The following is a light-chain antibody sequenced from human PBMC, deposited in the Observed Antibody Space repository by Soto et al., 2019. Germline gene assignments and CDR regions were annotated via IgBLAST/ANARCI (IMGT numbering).Light chain of an antibody. J-gene: IGLJ2*01. Sequence: QSALTQPASVSGSPGQSITISCTGTSSDVGGYDYVSWYQQHPGKVPKLMIYEVFRRPSGISDRFSGSKSGNTASLTISGIQAEEEADYYCCSYTTTSTFVFGGGTKLTVL. CDR2: EVF. CDR3: CSYTTTSTFV. V-gene: IGLV2-14*03. CDR1: SSDVGGYDY.